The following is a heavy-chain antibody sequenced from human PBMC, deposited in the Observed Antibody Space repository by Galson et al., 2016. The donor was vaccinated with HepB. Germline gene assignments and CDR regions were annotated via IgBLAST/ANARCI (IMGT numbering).Heavy chain of an antibody. CDR1: GFTFSDHY. V-gene: IGHV3-72*01. J-gene: IGHJ4*02. CDR3: ARDSGTSEIDY. CDR2: TRNKASSYST. Sequence: SLRLSCAASGFTFSDHYMDWVRQAPGKGLEWVGRTRNKASSYSTEYAASVKGRFTISRDDSKNSLYLQMNSLKTEDTAVYYCARDSGTSEIDYWGQGTLVTVSS. D-gene: IGHD1-26*01.